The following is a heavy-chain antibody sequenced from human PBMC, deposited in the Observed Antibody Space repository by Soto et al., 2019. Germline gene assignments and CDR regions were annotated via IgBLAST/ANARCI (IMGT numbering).Heavy chain of an antibody. Sequence: PGGSLRLSCAASGFTFSSYSMNWVRQAPGKGLEWVSSISSSSSYIYYADSVKGRFTISRDNAKNSLYLQMNSLRAEDTAVYYCARDLSSTMGYFDYWGQGTLVTVSS. J-gene: IGHJ4*02. D-gene: IGHD1-1*01. CDR3: ARDLSSTMGYFDY. CDR2: ISSSSSYI. V-gene: IGHV3-21*01. CDR1: GFTFSSYS.